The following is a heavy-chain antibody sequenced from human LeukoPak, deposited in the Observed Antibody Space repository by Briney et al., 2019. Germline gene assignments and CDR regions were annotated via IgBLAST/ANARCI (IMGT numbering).Heavy chain of an antibody. D-gene: IGHD3-16*01. Sequence: GGSLRLSCAASGFSFSNAWMSWVRQAPGKGLEYIGRIKSKIDGGTTEYAAPVKGRVTISRDDSKDTLYLEMNSLKTEDTAVYHSTTLWGGGPDYWGQGTLVTVSA. CDR2: IKSKIDGGTT. CDR1: GFSFSNAW. J-gene: IGHJ4*02. CDR3: TTLWGGGPDY. V-gene: IGHV3-15*01.